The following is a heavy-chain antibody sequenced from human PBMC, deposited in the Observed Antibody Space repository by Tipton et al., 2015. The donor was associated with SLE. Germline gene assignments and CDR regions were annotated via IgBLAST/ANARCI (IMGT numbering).Heavy chain of an antibody. CDR1: GGSISSYY. J-gene: IGHJ6*02. CDR2: IYHTGST. CDR3: ARDLERRYGMDV. D-gene: IGHD1-1*01. Sequence: TLSLTCTVSGGSISSYYWIWIRQPPGKGLEWIGGIYHTGSTNYNPSLLSRVAISIETSKNQFSLQLTSVTAADTAVYYCARDLERRYGMDVWGQGTTVIVSS. V-gene: IGHV4-59*01.